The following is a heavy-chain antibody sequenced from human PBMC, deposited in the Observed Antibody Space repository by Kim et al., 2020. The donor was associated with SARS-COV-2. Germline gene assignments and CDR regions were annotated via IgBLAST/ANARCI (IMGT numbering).Heavy chain of an antibody. CDR3: AKAASYYYDSSGYFKH. Sequence: GGSLRLSCAASGFTFDDYAMHWVRQAPGKGLEWVSGISWNSGSISYADSVKGRFTISRDNAKNSLYLQMNSLRAEDTALYYCAKAASYYYDSSGYFKHWGQGTLVTVSS. CDR2: ISWNSGSI. J-gene: IGHJ1*01. CDR1: GFTFDDYA. V-gene: IGHV3-9*01. D-gene: IGHD3-22*01.